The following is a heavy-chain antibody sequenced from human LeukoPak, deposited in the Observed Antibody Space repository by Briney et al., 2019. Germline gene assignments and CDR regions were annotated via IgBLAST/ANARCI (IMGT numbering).Heavy chain of an antibody. V-gene: IGHV4-30-4*08. CDR1: GGSISSGDYY. Sequence: PSQTLSLTCTVSGGSISSGDYYWSWIRQPPGKGLEWIGYIYYSGSTYYNPSLKSRDTISVDTSKNQFSLKLSSVTAADTAVYYCARAARGYSYGLVDYWGQGTLVTVSS. J-gene: IGHJ4*02. CDR2: IYYSGST. CDR3: ARAARGYSYGLVDY. D-gene: IGHD5-18*01.